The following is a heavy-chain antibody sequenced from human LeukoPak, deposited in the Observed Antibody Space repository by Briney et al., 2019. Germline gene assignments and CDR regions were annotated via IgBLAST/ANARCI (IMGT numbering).Heavy chain of an antibody. CDR3: ARDREVVTAKAQMDV. CDR2: IYNDANT. V-gene: IGHV3-53*01. J-gene: IGHJ6*04. CDR1: GFTASTNH. D-gene: IGHD2-21*02. Sequence: GRSLRLSCALSGFTASTNHMSWVRQAPGQGLDWGSVIYNDANTYYTDSVKGRFTISRDNSKNTVFLQMNSLRAEDTAVYYCARDREVVTAKAQMDVWGKGTTVTVSS.